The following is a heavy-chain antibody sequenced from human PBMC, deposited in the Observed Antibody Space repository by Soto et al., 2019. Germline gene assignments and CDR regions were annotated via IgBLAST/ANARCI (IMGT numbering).Heavy chain of an antibody. J-gene: IGHJ3*02. CDR1: GFTFSSYS. D-gene: IGHD5-12*01. CDR2: ISSSSSYI. V-gene: IGHV3-21*01. Sequence: GSLRLSCAASGFTFSSYSMNWVRQAPGKGLEWVSSISSSSSYIYYADSVKGRFTISRDNAKNSLYLQMNSLRAEDTAVYYCARDLMVARDAFDIWGQGTMVTVPS. CDR3: ARDLMVARDAFDI.